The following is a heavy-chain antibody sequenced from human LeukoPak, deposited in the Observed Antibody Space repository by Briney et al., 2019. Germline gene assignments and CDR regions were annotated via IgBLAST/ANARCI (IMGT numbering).Heavy chain of an antibody. CDR3: ASRGVYYFDY. D-gene: IGHD1-26*01. V-gene: IGHV4-34*01. J-gene: IGHJ4*02. CDR2: INHSGST. Sequence: SETLSLTCSVYGGSFSDYYWSWIRQPPGKGLEWIAEINHSGSTNYNPSLKSRVTISVDTSKNQFSLKLSSVTAADTAVYYCASRGVYYFDYWGQGTLVTVSS. CDR1: GGSFSDYY.